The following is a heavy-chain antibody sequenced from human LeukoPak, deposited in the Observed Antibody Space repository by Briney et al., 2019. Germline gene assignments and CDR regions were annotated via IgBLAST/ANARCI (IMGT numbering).Heavy chain of an antibody. Sequence: SVKVSCKASGGTFSSYAISWVRQAPGQGLEWMGGIIPIFGTANYAQKFQGRVTITTDESTSTAYMELSSLRSEDTAVYYCARVGGGYSYVRRGGDWFDPWGQGTLVTVSS. J-gene: IGHJ5*02. V-gene: IGHV1-69*05. CDR1: GGTFSSYA. CDR2: IIPIFGTA. D-gene: IGHD5-18*01. CDR3: ARVGGGYSYVRRGGDWFDP.